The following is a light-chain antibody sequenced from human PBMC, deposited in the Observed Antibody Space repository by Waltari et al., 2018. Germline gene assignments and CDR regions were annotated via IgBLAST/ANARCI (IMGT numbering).Light chain of an antibody. CDR2: WAS. CDR3: QQYYSTPIT. Sequence: DIVMTQSPDSLAVSLGERATINCKSSQSVLYSSNNKNYLAWYQQKPGQPPNLLIYWASTRESGVPDRFSGNGSGTDFTLTISSLQAEDVAVYYCQQYYSTPITFGQGTRLEIK. J-gene: IGKJ5*01. CDR1: QSVLYSSNNKNY. V-gene: IGKV4-1*01.